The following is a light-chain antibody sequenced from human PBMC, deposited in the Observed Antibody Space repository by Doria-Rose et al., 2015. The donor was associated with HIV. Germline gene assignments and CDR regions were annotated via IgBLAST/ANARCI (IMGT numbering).Light chain of an antibody. J-gene: IGKJ3*01. CDR2: WAS. CDR1: QSLLYTSKNY. CDR3: QQYYDTPS. Sequence: TQSPESLGMSLGERATLNCKSNQSLLYTSKNYLAWYQQKPGQPPNLLIYWASTRQSGVPARFSGSGSGTDFTLTISSLEADDVAVYYCQQYYDTPSFGPGTTVDIK. V-gene: IGKV4-1*01.